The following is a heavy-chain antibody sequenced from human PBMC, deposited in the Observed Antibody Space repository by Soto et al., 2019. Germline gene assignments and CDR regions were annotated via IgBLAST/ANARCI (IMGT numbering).Heavy chain of an antibody. J-gene: IGHJ1*01. CDR1: GYTFTSYA. V-gene: IGHV1-3*01. Sequence: GASVKVSCKASGYTFTSYAMHWVRQAPGQRLEWMGWINAGNGNTKYSQKFQGRVTITRDTSASTAYMELSSLRSEDTAVYYCAREGYDFWSGYYKYFQHWGQGTLVTVSS. D-gene: IGHD3-3*01. CDR2: INAGNGNT. CDR3: AREGYDFWSGYYKYFQH.